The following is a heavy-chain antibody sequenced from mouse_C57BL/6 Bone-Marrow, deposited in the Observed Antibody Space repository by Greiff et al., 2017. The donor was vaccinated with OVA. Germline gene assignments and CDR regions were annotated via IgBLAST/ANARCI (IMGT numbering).Heavy chain of an antibody. J-gene: IGHJ2*01. CDR1: GFTFSSYA. CDR3: TRDYGSSYDYFDY. CDR2: ISSGGDYI. D-gene: IGHD1-1*01. V-gene: IGHV5-9-1*02. Sequence: EVQLMESGEGLVKPGGSLKLSCAASGFTFSSYAMSWVRQTPEKRLEWVAYISSGGDYIYYADTVKGRFTISRDNARNTLYLQMSSLKSEDTAMYYCTRDYGSSYDYFDYWGQGTTLTVSS.